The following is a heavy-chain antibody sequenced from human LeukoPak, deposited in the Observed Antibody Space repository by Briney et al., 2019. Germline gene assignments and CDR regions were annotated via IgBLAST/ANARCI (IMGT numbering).Heavy chain of an antibody. CDR1: GFTFSSYA. CDR2: ISYDGSNK. Sequence: GGSLRLSCAASGFTFSSYAMHWVRQAPGKGLEWVAVISYDGSNKYYADSVKGRFTISRDNSKNTLYLQMNSLRAEGTAVYYCARDWHLVGGKNSMDVWGQGTTVTVSS. D-gene: IGHD6-19*01. V-gene: IGHV3-30-3*01. J-gene: IGHJ6*02. CDR3: ARDWHLVGGKNSMDV.